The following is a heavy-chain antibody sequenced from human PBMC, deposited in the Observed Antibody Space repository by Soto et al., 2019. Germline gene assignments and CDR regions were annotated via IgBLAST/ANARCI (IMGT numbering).Heavy chain of an antibody. CDR2: IYYSGST. V-gene: IGHV4-61*01. CDR3: AREGRHGMDV. CDR1: GYSTSSGYY. J-gene: IGHJ6*02. Sequence: SETLSLTCAVSGYSTSSGYYWSWIRQPPGKGLEWIGYIYYSGSTNYNPSLKSRVTISVDTSKNQFSLKLSSVTAADTAVYYCAREGRHGMDVWGQGTTVTVSS.